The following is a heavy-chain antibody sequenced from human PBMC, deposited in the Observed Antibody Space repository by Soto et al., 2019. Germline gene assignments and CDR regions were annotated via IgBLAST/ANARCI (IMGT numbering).Heavy chain of an antibody. D-gene: IGHD3-22*01. V-gene: IGHV3-11*01. CDR1: GLTFSDYY. CDR2: ISSSGSTI. J-gene: IGHJ4*02. Sequence: GGSLRLSCAASGLTFSDYYMIWIRQAPGKGLEWVSYISSSGSTIYYADSVKGRFTISRDNAKNSLYLQMNSLRAEDTAVYYCARDTDSSGNFDYWGQGTLVTVS. CDR3: ARDTDSSGNFDY.